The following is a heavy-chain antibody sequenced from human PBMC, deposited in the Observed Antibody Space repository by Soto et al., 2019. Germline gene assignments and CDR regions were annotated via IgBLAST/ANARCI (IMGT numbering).Heavy chain of an antibody. CDR3: ARGSSSGWYSCDY. V-gene: IGHV4-30-4*01. CDR2: IYYSGST. CDR1: TGSITSGNYY. J-gene: IGHJ4*02. Sequence: SETLSLTCTFSTGSITSGNYYWSWIRQPPGKGLEWIGYIYYSGSTDYNSSLKSRVTISVDTSKNQFSLNLSSVTAADTAVYYCARGSSSGWYSCDYWGQGTLVTVS. D-gene: IGHD6-19*01.